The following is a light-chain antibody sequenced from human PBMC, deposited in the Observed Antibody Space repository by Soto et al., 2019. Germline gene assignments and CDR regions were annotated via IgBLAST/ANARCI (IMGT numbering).Light chain of an antibody. CDR3: QQYNDNWT. V-gene: IGKV1-5*03. Sequence: DIQMTPSPSPPSASVRDRVTITFRASQSISSWLAWYQQKPGKAPRLLIYKASNLESGVPSRFSGSGSGTEFTLTISSLQPDDSATYYCQQYNDNWTFGQGTKVDIK. CDR1: QSISSW. CDR2: KAS. J-gene: IGKJ1*01.